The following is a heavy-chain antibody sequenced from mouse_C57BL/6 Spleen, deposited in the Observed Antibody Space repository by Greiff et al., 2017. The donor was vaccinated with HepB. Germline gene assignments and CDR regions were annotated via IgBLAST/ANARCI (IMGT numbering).Heavy chain of an antibody. J-gene: IGHJ2*01. Sequence: QVQLQQSGPELVKPGASVKISCKASGYAFSSSWMNWVKQRPGKGLEWIGRIYPGDGDTNYNGKFKGKATLTADKSSSTAYMQLSSLASEDSAVYFCARGSLYYFDYWGQGTTLTVSS. CDR2: IYPGDGDT. CDR3: ARGSLYYFDY. CDR1: GYAFSSSW. V-gene: IGHV1-82*01.